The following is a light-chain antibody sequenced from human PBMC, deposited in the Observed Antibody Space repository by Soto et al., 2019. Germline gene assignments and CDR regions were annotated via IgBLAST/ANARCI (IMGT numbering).Light chain of an antibody. CDR1: QSVLYSSNNKNY. CDR3: QQSYSTPFT. Sequence: DIVMTQSPDSLAVSLGERATINCKSSQSVLYSSNNKNYLAWYQQKPGQPPKLLIDWASTRESGVPDRFSGSGSGTDFTLTISSLQAEDVAVYYCQQSYSTPFTFGPGTKVDIK. J-gene: IGKJ3*01. V-gene: IGKV4-1*01. CDR2: WAS.